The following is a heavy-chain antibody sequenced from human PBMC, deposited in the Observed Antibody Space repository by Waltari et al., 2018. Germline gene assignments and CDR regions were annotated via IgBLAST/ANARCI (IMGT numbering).Heavy chain of an antibody. CDR3: ARAEGYYYDSSGYYSYYFDY. D-gene: IGHD3-22*01. V-gene: IGHV1-69*05. CDR2: IIPIFGTA. Sequence: QVQLVQSGAEVKKPGSSVKVSCKASGGTFSSYAISWVRQAPGQGLEWMGGIIPIFGTANYAQKFQGRVTITTDESTSTAYMELSSLRSEDTAVYYCARAEGYYYDSSGYYSYYFDYWGQGTLVTVSS. CDR1: GGTFSSYA. J-gene: IGHJ4*02.